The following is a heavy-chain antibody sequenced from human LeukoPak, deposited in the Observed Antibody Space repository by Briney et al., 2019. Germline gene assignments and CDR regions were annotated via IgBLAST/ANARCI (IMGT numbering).Heavy chain of an antibody. J-gene: IGHJ4*02. CDR1: GVTFRRYD. D-gene: IGHD1-26*01. CDR3: ANYRTGGNYCFDQ. V-gene: IGHV3-30*18. Sequence: PAGTLCLSCAASGVTFRRYDMHWVRQAPGKGLEWGAVISRYGNNNHYEDYVKGRFTISRDNSKNTLYLQTNSLRAEDTADYYCANYRTGGNYCFDQWGQGTLVTVSS. CDR2: ISRYGNNN.